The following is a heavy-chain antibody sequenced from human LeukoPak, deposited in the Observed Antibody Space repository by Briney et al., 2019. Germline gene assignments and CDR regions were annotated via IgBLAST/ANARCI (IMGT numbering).Heavy chain of an antibody. D-gene: IGHD2/OR15-2a*01. Sequence: GASVKVSCKASGGTLSRFAISWVRQAPGQGLEWMGGIIAIFGTANYAQKFQGRVTITADESTSTAYMELSSLRSEDTAVYYCAKDSAKKYDDYWGQGTLVTVSS. CDR2: IIAIFGTA. CDR3: AKDSAKKYDDY. V-gene: IGHV1-69*13. CDR1: GGTLSRFA. J-gene: IGHJ4*02.